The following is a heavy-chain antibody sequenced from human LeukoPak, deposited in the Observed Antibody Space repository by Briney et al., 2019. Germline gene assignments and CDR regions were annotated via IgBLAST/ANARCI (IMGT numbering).Heavy chain of an antibody. CDR2: IYPGDSDI. Sequence: GESLKISCKGSGYRLSSYWIGWVRQMPGKGLEWMGIIYPGDSDIRYSPSFQGQVTISADKSISTVYLQWSSLKASDTAMYYCARPGPNWYYFDYWGQGTLVTVSS. V-gene: IGHV5-51*01. D-gene: IGHD1-1*01. CDR3: ARPGPNWYYFDY. CDR1: GYRLSSYW. J-gene: IGHJ4*02.